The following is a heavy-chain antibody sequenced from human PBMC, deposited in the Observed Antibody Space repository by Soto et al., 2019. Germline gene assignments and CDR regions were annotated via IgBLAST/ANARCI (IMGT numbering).Heavy chain of an antibody. CDR1: GFSLSTSGVG. Sequence: QITLKESGPTLVKPTQTLTLTRTFSGFSLSTSGVGVGWIRQPPGKALEWLALIYWDDDKRYSPSLKSRLTITKDTSKNQVVLTMTNMDPVDTATYYCAHRGYYYDSSGYSFDYWGQGTLVTVSS. CDR2: IYWDDDK. CDR3: AHRGYYYDSSGYSFDY. D-gene: IGHD3-22*01. V-gene: IGHV2-5*02. J-gene: IGHJ4*02.